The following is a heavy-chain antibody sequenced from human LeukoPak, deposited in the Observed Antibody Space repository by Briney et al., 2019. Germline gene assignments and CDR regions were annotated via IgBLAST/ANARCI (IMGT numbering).Heavy chain of an antibody. CDR3: ARDYPEQLIDY. V-gene: IGHV4-61*02. Sequence: SETLSLTFTVSGGSISSGSYYWSWIRQPAGKGLEWIGRIYTSGSTNYNPSLKSGVTISVDTSKNQFSLKLSSVTAADTAVYYCARDYPEQLIDYWGQGTLVTVSS. D-gene: IGHD6-19*01. CDR1: GGSISSGSYY. J-gene: IGHJ4*02. CDR2: IYTSGST.